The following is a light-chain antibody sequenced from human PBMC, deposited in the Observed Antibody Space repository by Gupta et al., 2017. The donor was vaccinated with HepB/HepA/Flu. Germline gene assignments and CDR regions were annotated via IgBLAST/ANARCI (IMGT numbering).Light chain of an antibody. V-gene: IGKV3D-20*01. CDR3: QQYGSQPSIT. CDR2: DTY. CDR1: QSVSRNY. Sequence: EILLTHFPATLSLSPGERATLSCEASQSVSRNYLAWYQQSPGLAPRLLIYDTYTRGSSITDRFSGRGFGTDFTLTIIRREHEDFAVYYCQQYGSQPSITFGQGTRLEIK. J-gene: IGKJ5*01.